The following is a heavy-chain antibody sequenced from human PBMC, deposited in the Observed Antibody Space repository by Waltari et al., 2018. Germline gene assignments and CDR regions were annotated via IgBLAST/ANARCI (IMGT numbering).Heavy chain of an antibody. Sequence: QPQLQESGPGLVKPSETLSLTCTVSGGSISSSSYYWGWIRQPPGKGLEYIGSIHYSGSTYYNPSLKSRVTISVDTSKNQFSLKLSSVTAADTAVYYCARTQTGGYWYFDLWGRGTLVTVSS. V-gene: IGHV4-39*01. CDR3: ARTQTGGYWYFDL. CDR1: GGSISSSSYY. J-gene: IGHJ2*01. D-gene: IGHD7-27*01. CDR2: IHYSGST.